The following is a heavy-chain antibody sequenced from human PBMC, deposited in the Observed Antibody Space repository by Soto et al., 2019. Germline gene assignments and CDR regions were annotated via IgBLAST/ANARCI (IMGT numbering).Heavy chain of an antibody. CDR2: IYWDDDK. CDR1: GFSLSTSGVG. CDR3: AHPGRGGGYGYYFDY. V-gene: IGHV2-5*02. J-gene: IGHJ4*02. D-gene: IGHD2-15*01. Sequence: QITLKESGPTLVKPTQTLTLTCTFSGFSLSTSGVGVAWIRQPPGKALEWLALIYWDDDKRYSPSLESRLTITKDTSKNQVVLTMTNIDPVDTATYYCAHPGRGGGYGYYFDYWGQGTLVTVSS.